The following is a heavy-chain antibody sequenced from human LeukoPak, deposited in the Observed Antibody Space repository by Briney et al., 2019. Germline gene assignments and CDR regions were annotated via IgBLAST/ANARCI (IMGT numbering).Heavy chain of an antibody. Sequence: GASVKVSCKASGGTFSSYAISWVRQAPGQGLEWMGGIIPIFGTANYAQKFQGRVTITADESTSTAYMGLSSLRSEDTAVYCCASETPDYDILTGYLVWGQGTLVTVSS. CDR2: IIPIFGTA. D-gene: IGHD3-9*01. J-gene: IGHJ4*02. V-gene: IGHV1-69*13. CDR3: ASETPDYDILTGYLV. CDR1: GGTFSSYA.